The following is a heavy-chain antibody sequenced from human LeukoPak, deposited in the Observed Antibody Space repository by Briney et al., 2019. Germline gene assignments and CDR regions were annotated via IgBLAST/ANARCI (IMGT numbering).Heavy chain of an antibody. D-gene: IGHD3-10*01. V-gene: IGHV4-61*01. CDR2: DYCGGNT. CDR1: GFSVTTDSYC. Sequence: SETLSLTCTVSGFSVTTDSYCWGWIRQPPGKGLEWIGYDYCGGNTNYDPCLKRRVTISVDTSKNQFSLTLTSVTAADTAVYFCARDHFGSLDSWGQGILVTVSS. J-gene: IGHJ4*02. CDR3: ARDHFGSLDS.